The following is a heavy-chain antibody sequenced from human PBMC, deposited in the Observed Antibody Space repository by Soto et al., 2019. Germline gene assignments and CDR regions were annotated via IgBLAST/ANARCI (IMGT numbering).Heavy chain of an antibody. CDR1: GFTFSSYA. V-gene: IGHV3-30-3*01. J-gene: IGHJ6*02. CDR3: ARDGTAHRNYYYGMDV. CDR2: ISYDGSNK. Sequence: GGSLRLSCAASGFTFSSYAMHWVRQAPGKGLEWVAVISYDGSNKYYADSVKGRFTISRDNSKNTLYLQMNSLRAEDTAVYYCARDGTAHRNYYYGMDVWGQGTTVTVSS. D-gene: IGHD1-1*01.